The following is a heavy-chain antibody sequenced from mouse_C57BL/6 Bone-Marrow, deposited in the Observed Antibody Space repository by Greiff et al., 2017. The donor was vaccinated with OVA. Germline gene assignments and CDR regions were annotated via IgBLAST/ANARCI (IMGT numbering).Heavy chain of an antibody. CDR3: AIPYDYDGYYFDY. J-gene: IGHJ2*01. CDR1: GYAFTNYL. Sequence: VQLQQSGAELVRPGTSVKVSCKASGYAFTNYLIEWVKQRPGQGLEWIGVINPGSGGTNYNEKFKSKATLTVDKSSSTAYMQLSSLTSEDSAVYYCAIPYDYDGYYFDYWGQGTTLTVSS. V-gene: IGHV1-54*01. D-gene: IGHD2-4*01. CDR2: INPGSGGT.